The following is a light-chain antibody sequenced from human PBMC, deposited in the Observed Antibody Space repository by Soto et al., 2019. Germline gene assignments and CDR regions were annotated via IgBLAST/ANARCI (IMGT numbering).Light chain of an antibody. Sequence: EIVVTQSRFSLSLSPGRGAALSCRASQSISNYLPLYPQKPGQAPRLLMYGASTRAAGIPARISGIGSGTEFTHTIAGLQPDDSAVYFFRQYSEWGQFGQGTKVDI. CDR3: RQYSEWGQ. J-gene: IGKJ1*01. CDR1: QSISNY. CDR2: GAS. V-gene: IGKV3-15*01.